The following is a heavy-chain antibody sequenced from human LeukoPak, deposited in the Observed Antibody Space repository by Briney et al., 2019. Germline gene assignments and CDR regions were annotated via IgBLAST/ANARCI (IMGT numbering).Heavy chain of an antibody. V-gene: IGHV1-18*01. CDR2: INAYNGLT. J-gene: IGHJ4*02. D-gene: IGHD3-22*01. Sequence: ASVKVSCKASGYTFTSYGITWVRQAPGLGLEWMGWINAYNGLTNYAQKLQGRVTMTTDTSTSTVYMELRSLRSDDTAVYHCARSITMMGYYFDYWGQGTLVTVSS. CDR1: GYTFTSYG. CDR3: ARSITMMGYYFDY.